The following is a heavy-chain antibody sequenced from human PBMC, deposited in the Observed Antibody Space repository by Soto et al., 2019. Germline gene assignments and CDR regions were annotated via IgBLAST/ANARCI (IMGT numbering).Heavy chain of an antibody. Sequence: LRLSCEASGFTFSNYGMHWVRQAPGKGLEWVAVIASDGRDKKFADSVKGRFTISRDNSRDTLYLQMNSLRPEDTALYYCAKDRAVRAASYYFDYWGQGTLVTVSS. CDR3: AKDRAVRAASYYFDY. J-gene: IGHJ4*02. D-gene: IGHD6-13*01. V-gene: IGHV3-30*18. CDR2: IASDGRDK. CDR1: GFTFSNYG.